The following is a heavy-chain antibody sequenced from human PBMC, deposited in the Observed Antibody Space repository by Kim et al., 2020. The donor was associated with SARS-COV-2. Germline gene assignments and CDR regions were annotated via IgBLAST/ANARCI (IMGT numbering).Heavy chain of an antibody. CDR3: ARDVYYDFWSGYYPYGMDV. CDR2: IYTSGST. Sequence: SETLSLTCTVSGGSISSYYWSWIRQPAGKGLEWIGRIYTSGSTNYNPSLKSRVTMSVDTSKNQFSLKLSSVTAADTAVYYCARDVYYDFWSGYYPYGMDVWGQGTTVTVSS. V-gene: IGHV4-4*07. CDR1: GGSISSYY. J-gene: IGHJ6*02. D-gene: IGHD3-3*01.